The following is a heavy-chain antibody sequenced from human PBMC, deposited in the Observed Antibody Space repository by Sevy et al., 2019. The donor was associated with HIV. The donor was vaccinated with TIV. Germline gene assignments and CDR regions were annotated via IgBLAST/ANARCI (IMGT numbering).Heavy chain of an antibody. D-gene: IGHD6-13*01. CDR2: ISYIGRT. V-gene: IGHV4-61*01. Sequence: SETLSLTCTVSGGSISSGSYYWSWIRQPPGKGLEWIGYISYIGRTNYNPSLKSRVTISVDTSKNQLSLRLTSVTAVDTAVYYCVRDRIAAAGGYFDNWGQGTLVTVSS. J-gene: IGHJ4*02. CDR3: VRDRIAAAGGYFDN. CDR1: GGSISSGSYY.